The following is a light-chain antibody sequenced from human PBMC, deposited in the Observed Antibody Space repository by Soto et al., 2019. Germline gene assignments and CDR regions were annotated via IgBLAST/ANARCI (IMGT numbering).Light chain of an antibody. CDR1: DLGDKY. CDR3: QAWDSSYVV. V-gene: IGLV3-1*01. J-gene: IGLJ2*01. CDR2: QDT. Sequence: SYELTQPPSVSVSPGQTASITCSGDDLGDKYASWYQQKPGQSPVLVIYQDTKRPLGIPERFSGSNSGNTATLTISGTQAMDEADYYCQAWDSSYVVFGGGTKVTVL.